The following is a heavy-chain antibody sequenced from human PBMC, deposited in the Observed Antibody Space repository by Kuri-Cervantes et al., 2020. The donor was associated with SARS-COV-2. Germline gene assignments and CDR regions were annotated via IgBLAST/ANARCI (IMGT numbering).Heavy chain of an antibody. CDR2: INHSGST. CDR3: TRTGPAIFGVVINPTFYY. V-gene: IGHV4-34*01. D-gene: IGHD3-3*01. CDR1: GGSFSGYY. Sequence: SETLSLTCAVYGGSFSGYYWSWIRQPPGKGLEWIGEINHSGSTNYNPSLKSRVTISVDTSKNQFSLKLSSVTAADTAVYYCTRTGPAIFGVVINPTFYYWGQGTLVTVSS. J-gene: IGHJ4*02.